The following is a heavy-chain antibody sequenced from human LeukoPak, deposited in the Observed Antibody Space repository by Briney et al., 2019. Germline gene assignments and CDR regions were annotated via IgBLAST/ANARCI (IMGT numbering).Heavy chain of an antibody. D-gene: IGHD2-2*01. CDR1: GYTFTGYY. V-gene: IGHV1-2*02. J-gene: IGHJ6*02. CDR2: INPNSGGT. Sequence: ASVKVSCKASGYTFTGYYMHWVRQAPGQGLEWMGWINPNSGGTNYAQKFQGRVTMTRDTSISTAYMELSSLRSDDTAVYYCARTQLYYYYGMDVWGQGTTVTVSS. CDR3: ARTQLYYYYGMDV.